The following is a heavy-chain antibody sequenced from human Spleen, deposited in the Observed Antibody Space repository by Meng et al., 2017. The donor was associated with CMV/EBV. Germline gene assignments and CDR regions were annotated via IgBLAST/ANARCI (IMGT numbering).Heavy chain of an antibody. CDR2: IKEDGSEK. D-gene: IGHD6-6*01. CDR3: ARDSGDYSSSFDY. V-gene: IGHV3-7*01. CDR1: GFTFSSYW. Sequence: GESLKISCAVSGFTFSSYWMNWVRQAPGKGLEWVANIKEDGSEKYYVDSVKGRFTISRDNAKNSVYLQMNSLRAEDTAVYHCARDSGDYSSSFDYWGQGTLVTVSS. J-gene: IGHJ4*02.